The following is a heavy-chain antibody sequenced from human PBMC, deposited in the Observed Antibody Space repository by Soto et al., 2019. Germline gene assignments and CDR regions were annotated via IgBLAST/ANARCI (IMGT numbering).Heavy chain of an antibody. CDR3: ASATIYGGNSGADYYYYGMDV. CDR2: IIPIFGTA. CDR1: GGTFSSYA. D-gene: IGHD4-17*01. V-gene: IGHV1-69*12. Sequence: QVQLVQSGAEVKKPGSSVKVSCKASGGTFSSYAISWVRQAPGQGLEWMGGIIPIFGTANYAQKVQGRVTITADESTRTAYMEVSSLRSEDTAVYYCASATIYGGNSGADYYYYGMDVWGQGATVTVSS. J-gene: IGHJ6*02.